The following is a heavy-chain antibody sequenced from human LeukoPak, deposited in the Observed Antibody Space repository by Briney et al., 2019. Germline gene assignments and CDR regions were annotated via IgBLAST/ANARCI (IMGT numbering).Heavy chain of an antibody. J-gene: IGHJ4*02. CDR1: GVSIADYY. CDR3: ARHPLRGGFDF. CDR2: IFHTGDT. Sequence: SETLSLTCTVSGVSIADYYWSWIRQPPGKGLEWIAYIFHTGDTRYNPFLKSRIIISLDTSKNQFSLKLNSVTAADTAVYYCARHPLRGGFDFWGQGALVTVSS. V-gene: IGHV4-59*08.